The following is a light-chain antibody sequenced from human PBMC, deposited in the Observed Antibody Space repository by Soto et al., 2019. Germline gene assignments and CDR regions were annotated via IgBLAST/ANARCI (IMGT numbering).Light chain of an antibody. J-gene: IGKJ1*01. CDR3: MQALQTPPWT. CDR1: QSLLQSNGYTY. V-gene: IGKV2-28*01. CDR2: LTS. Sequence: DIVMTQSPLSLPVTPGEPASISCISSQSLLQSNGYTYLDWYLQKSGQSPQLLIYLTSIRASGVPDRFNGSGSGTDFTLKISKVEAEDVGVYYCMQALQTPPWTFGQGTKVDIK.